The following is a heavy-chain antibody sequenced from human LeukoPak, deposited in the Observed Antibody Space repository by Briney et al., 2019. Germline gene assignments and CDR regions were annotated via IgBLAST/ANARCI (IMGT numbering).Heavy chain of an antibody. CDR1: GFTFSNYG. CDR3: AKVLAVTSYGAKSVFDH. D-gene: IGHD4-23*01. J-gene: IGHJ4*02. V-gene: IGHV3-30*02. CDR2: IWYDGSNK. Sequence: PGGSLRLSSAASGFTFSNYGMHWVRQAPGKGLEWVAFIWYDGSNKYYADSVKGRFTISRDNSKNTVYLQMNSLRAEDTAVYYCAKVLAVTSYGAKSVFDHWGQGTLVTVSS.